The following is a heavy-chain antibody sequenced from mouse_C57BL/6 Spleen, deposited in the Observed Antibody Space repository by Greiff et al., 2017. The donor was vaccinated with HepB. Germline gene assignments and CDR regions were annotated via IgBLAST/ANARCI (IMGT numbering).Heavy chain of an antibody. CDR1: GFTFSDYG. J-gene: IGHJ2*01. D-gene: IGHD1-1*01. V-gene: IGHV5-17*01. CDR2: ISSGSSTI. Sequence: EVKVEESGGGLVKPGGSLKLSCAASGFTFSDYGMHWVRQAPEKGLEWVAYISSGSSTIYYADTVKGRFTISRDNAKNTLFLQMTRLRSEDTAMYYCARYYYGSSLYYFDYWGQGTTLTVSS. CDR3: ARYYYGSSLYYFDY.